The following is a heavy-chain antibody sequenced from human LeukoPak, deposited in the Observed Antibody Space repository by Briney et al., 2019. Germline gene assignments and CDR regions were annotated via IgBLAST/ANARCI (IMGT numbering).Heavy chain of an antibody. CDR3: ARDRPNVDSSGYYSRHDAFDI. J-gene: IGHJ3*02. V-gene: IGHV4-34*01. CDR1: GGSFSGYY. CDR2: INHSGST. D-gene: IGHD3-22*01. Sequence: KPSETLSLTCAVYGGSFSGYYWSWIRQPPGKGLEWIGEINHSGSTNYNPSLKSRVTISVDTSKNQFSLKLSSVTAADTAVYYCARDRPNVDSSGYYSRHDAFDIWGQGTMVTVSS.